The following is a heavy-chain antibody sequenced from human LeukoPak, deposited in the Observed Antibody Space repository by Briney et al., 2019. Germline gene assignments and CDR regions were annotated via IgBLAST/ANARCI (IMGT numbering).Heavy chain of an antibody. Sequence: GGSLRLSCAASGFNFSSYGIQWVRQAPGKGLDWVAFIRYDGSSKYYADSVKGRFTISRDNSMNTLYLQMNSLRTEDTAVYYYAKELGWLVGPFDIWGQGIMVTVSS. V-gene: IGHV3-30*02. D-gene: IGHD6-19*01. CDR2: IRYDGSSK. CDR3: AKELGWLVGPFDI. CDR1: GFNFSSYG. J-gene: IGHJ3*02.